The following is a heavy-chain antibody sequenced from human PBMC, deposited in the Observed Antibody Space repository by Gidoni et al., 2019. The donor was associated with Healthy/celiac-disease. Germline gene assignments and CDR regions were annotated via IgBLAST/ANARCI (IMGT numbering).Heavy chain of an antibody. J-gene: IGHJ4*02. D-gene: IGHD3-10*01. CDR1: TFTSYG. Sequence: TFTSYGISWVRQAPGQGLEWMGWISAYNGNTNYAQKLQGRVTMTTDTSTSTAYMELRSLRSDDTAVYYCARDARRYGSGSGNFDYWGQGTLVTVSS. CDR2: ISAYNGNT. CDR3: ARDARRYGSGSGNFDY. V-gene: IGHV1-18*01.